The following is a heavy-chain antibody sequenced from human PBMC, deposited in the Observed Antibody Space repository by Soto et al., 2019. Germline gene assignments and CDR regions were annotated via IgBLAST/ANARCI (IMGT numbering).Heavy chain of an antibody. CDR3: TTESYYYYGMDV. CDR1: GFTFSNAW. Sequence: GGSLRLSYAASGFTFSNAWMNWVRQAPGKGLEWVGRIKSKTDGGTTDYAAPVKGRFTISRDDSKNTLYLQMNSLKTEDTAVYYCTTESYYYYGMDVWGQGTTVTVSS. V-gene: IGHV3-15*07. CDR2: IKSKTDGGTT. J-gene: IGHJ6*02.